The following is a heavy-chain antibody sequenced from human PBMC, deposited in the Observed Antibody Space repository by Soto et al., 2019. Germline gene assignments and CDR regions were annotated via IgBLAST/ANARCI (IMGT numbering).Heavy chain of an antibody. CDR3: ASQELEPPPYFFES. Sequence: ELQLVESGGGLAKPGGSLRLSCAASGFTFPGSSMNWVRQATGKGLEWVASISSDSTYTHYADSVKGRFTISRDNAKNSLYLQVSSLRVEDTAVYYCASQELEPPPYFFESWGQGTLVTVSS. CDR1: GFTFPGSS. CDR2: ISSDSTYT. D-gene: IGHD1-1*01. J-gene: IGHJ4*02. V-gene: IGHV3-21*02.